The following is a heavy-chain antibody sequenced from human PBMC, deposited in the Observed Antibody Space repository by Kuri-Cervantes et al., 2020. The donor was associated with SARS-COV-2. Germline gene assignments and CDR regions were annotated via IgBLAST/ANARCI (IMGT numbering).Heavy chain of an antibody. J-gene: IGHJ3*02. V-gene: IGHV1-69*13. D-gene: IGHD6-19*01. CDR1: GGTFSSYA. CDR2: IIPIFGTA. CDR3: ARGYSSGLRPDDAFDI. Sequence: SVKVSCKASGGTFSSYAISWVRQAPGQGLEWMGGIIPIFGTANYAQKFRGRVTITADESTSTAYMELSSLRSEDTAVYYCARGYSSGLRPDDAFDIWGQGTMVTVSS.